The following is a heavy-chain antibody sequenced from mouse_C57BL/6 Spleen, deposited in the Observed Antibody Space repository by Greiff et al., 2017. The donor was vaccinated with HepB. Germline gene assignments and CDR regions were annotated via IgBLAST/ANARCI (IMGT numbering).Heavy chain of an antibody. CDR1: GYTFTDYY. J-gene: IGHJ2*01. V-gene: IGHV1-19*01. D-gene: IGHD3-3*01. CDR3: ARDGDERVYIDY. CDR2: INPYNGGT. Sequence: VQLQQSGPVLVKPGASVKMSCKASGYTFTDYYMNWVKQSHGKSLEWIGVINPYNGGTSYNQKFKGKATLTVDKSSSTAYMELNSLTSEDSAVYYCARDGDERVYIDYWGQGTTLTVSS.